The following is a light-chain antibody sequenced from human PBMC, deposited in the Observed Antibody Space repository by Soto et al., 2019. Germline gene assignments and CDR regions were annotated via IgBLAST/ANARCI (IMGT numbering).Light chain of an antibody. J-gene: IGKJ4*02. CDR3: QQRSNWLT. V-gene: IGKV3-11*01. CDR1: QSVSSY. CDR2: DAS. Sequence: ELVLTHSPATLSLSLGERATLSCRASQSVSSYLAWYQQKPGQAPRLLIYDASNGATGIPARFSGSGSATDFTLTISSLEPEDFAVYYCQQRSNWLTFGGGTKVDTK.